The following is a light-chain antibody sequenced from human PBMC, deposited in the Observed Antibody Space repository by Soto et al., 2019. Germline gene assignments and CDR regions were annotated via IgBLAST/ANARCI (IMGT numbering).Light chain of an antibody. CDR3: VAWDDSLNGWV. Sequence: QSVLTQPPSASGTPGQRVTISCSGSDSNIGKNSVNWHQQLPQTAPKLLIYVNDQRPSGVPDRFSGSKSGTSASLAISGLQSEDEADYYCVAWDDSLNGWVFGGGTQLTVL. J-gene: IGLJ3*02. CDR1: DSNIGKNS. V-gene: IGLV1-44*01. CDR2: VND.